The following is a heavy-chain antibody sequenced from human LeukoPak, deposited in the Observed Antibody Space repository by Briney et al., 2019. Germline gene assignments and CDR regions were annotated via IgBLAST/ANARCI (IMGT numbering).Heavy chain of an antibody. V-gene: IGHV1-2*02. CDR2: LNPYSGGT. Sequence: ASVKASSKASGYTFTGYYMHWVRQAPGQGLEWMGWLNPYSGGTNLTQKFLGRVTVTRDTSISTAYMELNRLRSDDTAVYYCARGQQWLPNSYWGQGTLVTVSS. CDR1: GYTFTGYY. J-gene: IGHJ4*02. D-gene: IGHD6-19*01. CDR3: ARGQQWLPNSY.